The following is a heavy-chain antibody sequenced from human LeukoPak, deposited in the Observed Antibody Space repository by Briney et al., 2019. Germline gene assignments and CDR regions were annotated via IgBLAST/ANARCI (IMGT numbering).Heavy chain of an antibody. CDR3: AKVGSGYYDHLDF. Sequence: GGSLRLSCAASGFSFSTYSFSWVRQAPGKGLEWVSGISSSGGSTYHADSVRGRFTISRDNSKNTQYLQMNSLRVEDTAVYYCAKVGSGYYDHLDFWGQGILVTVSS. CDR1: GFSFSTYS. CDR2: ISSSGGST. V-gene: IGHV3-23*01. J-gene: IGHJ4*02. D-gene: IGHD3-22*01.